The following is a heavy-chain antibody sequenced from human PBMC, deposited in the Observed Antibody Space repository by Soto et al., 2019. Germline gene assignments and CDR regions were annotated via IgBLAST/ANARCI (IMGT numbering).Heavy chain of an antibody. CDR3: AGQGMITCYDYGMDV. D-gene: IGHD3-16*01. Sequence: PGESLKISCKGSGYSFTKYWISWVRQMPGKGLEWMGRIDPSDSYTNYSPSFQGHVTISADKSISTAYLQWSSLKASDTAMYYCAGQGMITCYDYGMDVWGQGTTVTVSS. CDR1: GYSFTKYW. V-gene: IGHV5-10-1*01. J-gene: IGHJ6*02. CDR2: IDPSDSYT.